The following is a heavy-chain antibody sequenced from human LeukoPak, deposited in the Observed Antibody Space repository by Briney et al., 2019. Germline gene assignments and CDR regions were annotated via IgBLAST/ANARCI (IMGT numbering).Heavy chain of an antibody. J-gene: IGHJ1*01. Sequence: GASVKVSCKASGYTFTSYDINWVRQATGQGLEWMGWMNPNSGNTGYAQKFQGRVTMTRNTSISTAYMELSSLRSEDTAVYYCARTTTVTREYFQHWGQGTLVTVSS. D-gene: IGHD4-11*01. CDR3: ARTTTVTREYFQH. V-gene: IGHV1-8*01. CDR1: GYTFTSYD. CDR2: MNPNSGNT.